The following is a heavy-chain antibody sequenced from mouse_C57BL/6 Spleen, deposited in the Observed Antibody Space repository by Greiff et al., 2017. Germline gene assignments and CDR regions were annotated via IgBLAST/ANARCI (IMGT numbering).Heavy chain of an antibody. CDR3: ARGYGSSLDAMDY. J-gene: IGHJ4*01. CDR2: IDPEDGET. Sequence: EVKLVESGAELVKPGASVKLSCTASGFNIKDYYMHWVKQRTEQGLEWIGRIDPEDGETKYAPKFQGKATITADTSSNTAYLQLSSLTSEDTAVYYCARGYGSSLDAMDYWGQGTSVTVSS. CDR1: GFNIKDYY. V-gene: IGHV14-2*01. D-gene: IGHD1-1*01.